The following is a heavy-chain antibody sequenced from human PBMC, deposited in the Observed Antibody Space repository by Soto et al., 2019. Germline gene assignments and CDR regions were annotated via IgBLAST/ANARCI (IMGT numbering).Heavy chain of an antibody. J-gene: IGHJ3*02. V-gene: IGHV3-21*03. CDR1: RFTFSSYT. CDR3: ARDFDSSGYYGPVGAFDI. Sequence: EVQLVESGGGLVKPGGSLRLSCSASRFTFSSYTMNWVRQAPGKGLEWVPSISSSTTYIYYADSVKGRFTISRDNAKNSLYLQVNSLRAEDTAVYYCARDFDSSGYYGPVGAFDIWGQGTMVTVSS. CDR2: ISSSTTYI. D-gene: IGHD3-22*01.